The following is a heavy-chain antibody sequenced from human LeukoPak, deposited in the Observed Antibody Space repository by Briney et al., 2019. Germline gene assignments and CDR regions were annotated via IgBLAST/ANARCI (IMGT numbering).Heavy chain of an antibody. CDR2: INPNSGGT. J-gene: IGHJ4*02. CDR3: AREGGSYFVGGGY. CDR1: GYTFTAYY. V-gene: IGHV1-2*02. D-gene: IGHD1-26*01. Sequence: ASVKVSCKTSGYTFTAYYMHWVRQAPGQGLEWMGWINPNSGGTNYAQKFQGRVTMTRDTSISTAYMELSRLRSDDTAVYYCAREGGSYFVGGGYWGQGTLVTVSS.